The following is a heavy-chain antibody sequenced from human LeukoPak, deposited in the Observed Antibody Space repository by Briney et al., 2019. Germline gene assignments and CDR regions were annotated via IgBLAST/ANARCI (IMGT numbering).Heavy chain of an antibody. J-gene: IGHJ4*02. Sequence: QPGRSLRLSCAASGFTFSSYGMHWVRQAPGKGLEWAAVIWYDGSNKYYADSVKGRFTISRDNSKNTLYLQMNSLRAEDTAVYYCAKDGLSGDWGYFDYWGQGTLVTVSS. D-gene: IGHD2-21*02. CDR2: IWYDGSNK. CDR3: AKDGLSGDWGYFDY. CDR1: GFTFSSYG. V-gene: IGHV3-33*06.